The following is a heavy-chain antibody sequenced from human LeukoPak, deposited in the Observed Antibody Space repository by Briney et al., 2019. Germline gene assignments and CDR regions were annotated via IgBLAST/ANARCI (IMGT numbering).Heavy chain of an antibody. Sequence: GGSLRLSCAASGFTFSNYGMHWVRQAPGKGLEWVAFIKSDGSNKYYADSVKGRFTIPRDNSKNTLYLQMNSLRVEDTALYYCAKINCGGDCHYYYYYMDVWGKGTTVTISS. CDR2: IKSDGSNK. CDR3: AKINCGGDCHYYYYYMDV. CDR1: GFTFSNYG. V-gene: IGHV3-30*02. D-gene: IGHD2-21*02. J-gene: IGHJ6*03.